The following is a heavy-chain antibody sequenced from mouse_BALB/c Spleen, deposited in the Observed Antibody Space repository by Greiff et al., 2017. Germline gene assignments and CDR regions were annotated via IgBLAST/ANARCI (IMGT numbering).Heavy chain of an antibody. D-gene: IGHD2-14*01. V-gene: IGHV5-6-3*01. CDR2: INSNGGST. CDR3: AREGDRYDWFAY. J-gene: IGHJ3*01. Sequence: EVMLVESGGGLVQPGGSLKLSCAASGFTFSSYGMSWVRQTPDKRLELVATINSNGGSTYYPDSVKGRFTISRDNAKNTLYLQMSSLKSEDTAMYYCAREGDRYDWFAYWGQGTLVTVSA. CDR1: GFTFSSYG.